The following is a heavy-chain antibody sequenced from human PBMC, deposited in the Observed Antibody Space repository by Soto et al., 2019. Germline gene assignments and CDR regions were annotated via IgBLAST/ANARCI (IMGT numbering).Heavy chain of an antibody. D-gene: IGHD3-10*01. CDR2: IYYSGST. CDR1: GGSISSYY. CDR3: ARLLWDRLFDY. V-gene: IGHV4-59*12. Sequence: SETLSLTCTVSGGSISSYYYSWIRQHPGKGLEWIGYIYYSGSTYYNPSLKSRVTISVDTSKNQFSLKLSSVTAANTAVYYCARLLWDRLFDYWGQGTLVTVS. J-gene: IGHJ4*02.